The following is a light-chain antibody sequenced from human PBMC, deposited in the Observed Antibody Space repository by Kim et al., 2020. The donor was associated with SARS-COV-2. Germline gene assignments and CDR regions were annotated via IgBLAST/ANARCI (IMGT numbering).Light chain of an antibody. CDR1: QSVLYSSNSKSY. Sequence: DIVVTQSPASLAVSLGERATINCWSSQSVLYSSNSKSYLAWYQQKPGQPPRLLIYWASTRVSGVPERFSGSGSATDFTLPINGLQAEDVAVYYCQQYYTSPPITFGQGTRLEIK. J-gene: IGKJ5*01. CDR2: WAS. CDR3: QQYYTSPPIT. V-gene: IGKV4-1*01.